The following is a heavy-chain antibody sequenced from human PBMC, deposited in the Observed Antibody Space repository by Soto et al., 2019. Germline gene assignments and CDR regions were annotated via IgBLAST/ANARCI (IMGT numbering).Heavy chain of an antibody. V-gene: IGHV1-69*06. CDR1: GGTFSSYA. D-gene: IGHD6-19*01. CDR3: ARDAIAVAGPVFGY. Sequence: SVKLSCKASGGTFSSYAISWLRHARGQGLEWMGGIIPIFGTANYAQKFQGRVTITADKSTSTAYMELSSLRSEDTAVYYCARDAIAVAGPVFGYWGQGTLVTVSS. J-gene: IGHJ4*02. CDR2: IIPIFGTA.